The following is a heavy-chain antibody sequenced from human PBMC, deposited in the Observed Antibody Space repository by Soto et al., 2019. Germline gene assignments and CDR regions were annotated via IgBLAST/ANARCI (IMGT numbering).Heavy chain of an antibody. CDR1: GYAIISGSY. CDR3: ARVHVMVVAGSTFDY. Sequence: PSETLSLTCPVSGYAIISGSYLAWIRHPPGKGPEWIASIYHGGTTFYNPSLKSRITISVDTSNNQFSLKLTSVTAADTAVYYCARVHVMVVAGSTFDYWGHGTLVTVPQ. CDR2: IYHGGTT. V-gene: IGHV4-38-2*01. J-gene: IGHJ4*01. D-gene: IGHD6-19*01.